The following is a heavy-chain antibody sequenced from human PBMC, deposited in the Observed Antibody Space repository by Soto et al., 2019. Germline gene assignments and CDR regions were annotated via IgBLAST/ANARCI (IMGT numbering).Heavy chain of an antibody. J-gene: IGHJ5*02. V-gene: IGHV4-59*01. D-gene: IGHD3-16*02. Sequence: PSETLSLTCTVSGGSISSYYWSWIRQPPGKGLEWIGYIYYSGSTNYNPSLKSRVTISVDTSKNQFSLKLSSVTAADTAVYYCARDHAPFTFGGVIPNWFDPWGQGTLVTV. CDR1: GGSISSYY. CDR3: ARDHAPFTFGGVIPNWFDP. CDR2: IYYSGST.